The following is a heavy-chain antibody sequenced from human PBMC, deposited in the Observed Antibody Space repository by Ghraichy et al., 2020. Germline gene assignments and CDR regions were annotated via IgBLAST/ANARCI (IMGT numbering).Heavy chain of an antibody. CDR1: GFPFSSYS. D-gene: IGHD4-23*01. CDR3: ARGSRVVRFYYYDGMDV. Sequence: GGSLRLSCVGSGFPFSSYSFNWVPQSPGKGLEWVSYITGSGRTKSYADSVKGRFTISRDNAQNSLYLQMNSLRDEDTAVYYCARGSRVVRFYYYDGMDVWGQGTTVTVSS. CDR2: ITGSGRTK. J-gene: IGHJ6*02. V-gene: IGHV3-48*02.